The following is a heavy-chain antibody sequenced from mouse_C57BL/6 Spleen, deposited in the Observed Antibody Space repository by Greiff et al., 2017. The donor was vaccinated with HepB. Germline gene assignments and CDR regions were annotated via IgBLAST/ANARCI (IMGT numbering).Heavy chain of an antibody. D-gene: IGHD1-1*01. CDR2: INPNNGGT. V-gene: IGHV1-26*01. Sequence: EVQLQQSGPELVKPGASVKISCKASGYTFTDYYMNWVKQSHGKSLEWIGDINPNNGGTSYNQKFKGKATLTVDKSSSTAYMELRSLTSEDSAVYYCARPFYYGISYAMDYWGQGTSVTVSS. CDR3: ARPFYYGISYAMDY. J-gene: IGHJ4*01. CDR1: GYTFTDYY.